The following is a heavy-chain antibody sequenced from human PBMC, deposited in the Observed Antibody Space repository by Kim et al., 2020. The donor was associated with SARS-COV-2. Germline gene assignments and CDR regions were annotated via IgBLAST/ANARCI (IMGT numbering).Heavy chain of an antibody. CDR2: ISYDGSNK. V-gene: IGHV3-30*18. D-gene: IGHD3-10*01. Sequence: GGSLRLSCAASGFTFSSYGMHWVRQAPGKGLEWVAVISYDGSNKYYADSVKGRFTISRDNSKNTLYLQMNSPRAEDTAVYYCAKERGNRRVLWFGASTTYGMDVWDQGSTVTVSS. CDR1: GFTFSSYG. CDR3: AKERGNRRVLWFGASTTYGMDV. J-gene: IGHJ6*02.